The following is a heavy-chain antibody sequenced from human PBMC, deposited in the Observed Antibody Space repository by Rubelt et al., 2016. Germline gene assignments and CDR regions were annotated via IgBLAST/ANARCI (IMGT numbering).Heavy chain of an antibody. V-gene: IGHV4-39*01. CDR2: INHIGST. D-gene: IGHD6-13*01. CDR3: ARHVVAAAPLGV. J-gene: IGHJ3*01. CDR1: GGSTSSSSYY. Sequence: QLQLQESGPGLVKPSETLSLTCAVSGGSTSSSSYYWGWIRQSPGRGLEWIGEINHIGSTNHNPSITSRVTISVDTSKNHCSRKLTAVTAADTAVYYCARHVVAAAPLGVWGQGTMVTVSS.